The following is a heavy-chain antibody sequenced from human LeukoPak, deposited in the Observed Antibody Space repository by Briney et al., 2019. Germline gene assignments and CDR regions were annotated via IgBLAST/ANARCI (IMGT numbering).Heavy chain of an antibody. Sequence: GGSLRLSCSVSGFIFSNYWMSWVRHAPGKGLEWVASINEDGSQKQYLDSVKGRFTISSDNAKNSLYLQVNSLRAEDTVVYYCATGRSMPTWGQGTLLSVSS. V-gene: IGHV3-7*01. J-gene: IGHJ5*02. CDR2: INEDGSQK. CDR3: ATGRSMPT. CDR1: GFIFSNYW. D-gene: IGHD2-2*01.